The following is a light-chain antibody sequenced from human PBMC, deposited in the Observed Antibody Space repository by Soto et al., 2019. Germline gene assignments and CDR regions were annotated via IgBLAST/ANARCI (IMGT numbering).Light chain of an antibody. CDR3: CSYAGGPYV. CDR2: DVS. Sequence: QSALTQPRSVSGSPGQSVTISCTGTSSDVGGYNYVSWYQQHPGKAPKLMICDVSKRPSGVPDRFSGSKSGNTASLTISGHQAEDEADYYCCSYAGGPYVFGTGTKLTVL. CDR1: SSDVGGYNY. V-gene: IGLV2-11*01. J-gene: IGLJ1*01.